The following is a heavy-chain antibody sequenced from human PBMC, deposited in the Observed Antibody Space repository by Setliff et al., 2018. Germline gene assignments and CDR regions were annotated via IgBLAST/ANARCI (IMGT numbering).Heavy chain of an antibody. D-gene: IGHD1-20*01. J-gene: IGHJ6*03. CDR3: ARVGLSGTSGYYYYMDV. CDR1: GFTFSSYG. CDR2: IWYDGTNK. Sequence: GGSLRLSCAASGFTFSSYGMHWVRQAPGKGLEWVAVIWYDGTNKFYADSVKGRFTISRDISKDTLYLQMNSLRAEDTAVYYCARVGLSGTSGYYYYMDVRGKGTTVTVSS. V-gene: IGHV3-33*01.